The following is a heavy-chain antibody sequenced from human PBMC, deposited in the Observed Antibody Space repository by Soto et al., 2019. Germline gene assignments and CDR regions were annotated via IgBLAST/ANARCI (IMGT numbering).Heavy chain of an antibody. CDR3: AKEGGLSGSYYISSSYYFDS. Sequence: QVQLVESGGGVVQPGRSLRLSCVASGFTFSSYGMHWVRQAPGKGLEWVAIISYDGSNTYYADSVNGRFTISRDNSKNTLYPQMTRPGAEDTSVYYCAKEGGLSGSYYISSSYYFDSWGQGTLVTVSS. CDR1: GFTFSSYG. D-gene: IGHD1-26*01. V-gene: IGHV3-30*18. J-gene: IGHJ4*02. CDR2: ISYDGSNT.